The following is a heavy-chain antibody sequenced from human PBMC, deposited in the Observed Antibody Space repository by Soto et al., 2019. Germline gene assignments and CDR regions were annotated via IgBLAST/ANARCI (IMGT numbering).Heavy chain of an antibody. J-gene: IGHJ4*02. CDR1: GGSISRSPYY. V-gene: IGHV4-39*01. CDR2: IYYNGNT. Sequence: QLQLQESGPGLVKPSETLSLTCTVSGGSISRSPYYWAWIRQPPGKGLQWIGNIYYNGNTFYNPSLKSRVTISLDTSKSQSSLGLSSVTASDTAVYYCARHGPLTNNWNQLNCWGQGTLVTVSS. CDR3: ARHGPLTNNWNQLNC. D-gene: IGHD1-1*01.